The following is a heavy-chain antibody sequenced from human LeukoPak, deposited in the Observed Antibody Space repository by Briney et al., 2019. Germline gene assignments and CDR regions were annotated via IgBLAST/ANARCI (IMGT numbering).Heavy chain of an antibody. D-gene: IGHD6-13*01. CDR3: ARDLGAAGTLSFFDY. CDR2: ISAYNGNI. J-gene: IGHJ4*02. CDR1: GYTFTSYG. Sequence: ASVKVSCKASGYTFTSYGINWGRQAPGQGLEWMGWISAYNGNINYAQKFQGRVTMTTDTSTSTAYLELRSLRSDDTAVYYCARDLGAAGTLSFFDYWGRGTLATVSS. V-gene: IGHV1-18*04.